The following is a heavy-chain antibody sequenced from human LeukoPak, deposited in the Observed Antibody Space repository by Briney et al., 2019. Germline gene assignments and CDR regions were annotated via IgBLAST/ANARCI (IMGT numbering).Heavy chain of an antibody. CDR2: INHSGST. Sequence: PSETLSLTCAVYGGSFSGYYWSWIRQPPGKGLEWIGEINHSGSTNCNPSLKSRVTISVDTSKNQFSLKLSSVTAADTAVYYCARGVRWLQFVYWGQGTLVTVSS. CDR3: ARGVRWLQFVY. V-gene: IGHV4-34*01. CDR1: GGSFSGYY. J-gene: IGHJ4*02. D-gene: IGHD5-24*01.